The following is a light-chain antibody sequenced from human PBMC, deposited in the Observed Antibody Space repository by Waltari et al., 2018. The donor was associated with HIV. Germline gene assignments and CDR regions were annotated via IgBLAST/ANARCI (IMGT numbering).Light chain of an antibody. V-gene: IGLV2-8*01. CDR1: SRDVGAYNF. CDR3: SSYAGPNHLL. CDR2: GVN. Sequence: QSALTQPPSASGSPGQSVTFSCTGTSRDVGAYNFVSWYQQHPGKAPPLIIYGVNQRPSGVPDRFSGSKSGNTASLTVSGLQADDEADYYCSSYAGPNHLLFGGGTKLTVL. J-gene: IGLJ2*01.